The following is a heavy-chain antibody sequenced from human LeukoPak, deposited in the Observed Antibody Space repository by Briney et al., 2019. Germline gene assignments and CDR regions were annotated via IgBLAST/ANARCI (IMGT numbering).Heavy chain of an antibody. D-gene: IGHD6-19*01. CDR3: ARGVEYSSAWYFPFDQ. Sequence: GGSLRLSCAASGFTFSSYSMNWVRQAPGKGLEWVSSISSSSYIYYADSVKGRFTISRDNAKKSMYLQMNSLRAEDTAVYYCARGVEYSSAWYFPFDQWGQGTLVTVSS. CDR2: ISSSSYI. CDR1: GFTFSSYS. V-gene: IGHV3-21*04. J-gene: IGHJ4*02.